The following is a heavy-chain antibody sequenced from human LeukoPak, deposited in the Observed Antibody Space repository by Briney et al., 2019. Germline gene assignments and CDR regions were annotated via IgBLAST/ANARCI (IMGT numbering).Heavy chain of an antibody. CDR1: GFTFSSYS. J-gene: IGHJ4*02. D-gene: IGHD1-26*01. CDR2: ISSSSSYI. V-gene: IGHV3-21*01. CDR3: AKGQWELRIDY. Sequence: GGSLRLSCAASGFTFSSYSMNWVRQAPGKRLEWVSSISSSSSYIYYADSVKGRFTISRDNSKNTLYLQMNSLRAEDTAVYYCAKGQWELRIDYWGQGTLVTVSS.